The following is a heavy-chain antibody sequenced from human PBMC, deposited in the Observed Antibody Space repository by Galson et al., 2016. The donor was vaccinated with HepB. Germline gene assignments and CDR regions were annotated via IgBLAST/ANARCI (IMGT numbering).Heavy chain of an antibody. Sequence: SETLSLTCTVSGGSIRSYYWTWIRQPPGKGLEWIGYIYYSGTTNYNPSLKSRVTISVDTSRNQFSLKLTSVTAADTAVYYCARAWDSSGCFDYWGQGTLVTVSS. CDR1: GGSIRSYY. CDR2: IYYSGTT. V-gene: IGHV4-59*08. D-gene: IGHD3-22*01. CDR3: ARAWDSSGCFDY. J-gene: IGHJ4*02.